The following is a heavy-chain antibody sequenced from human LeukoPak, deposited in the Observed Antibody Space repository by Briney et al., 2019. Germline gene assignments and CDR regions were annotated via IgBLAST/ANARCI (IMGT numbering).Heavy chain of an antibody. CDR3: AREIGGTTGFDY. CDR2: ISGSLSTI. J-gene: IGHJ4*02. Sequence: PGGSLRLSCAASGFTFSGYNMNWVRQAPGKGLEWVSYISGSLSTIYHADSVKGRFTISRDNAKNSLYLQMNSLRAEDTAVYYCAREIGGTTGFDYWGQGTLVTVSS. V-gene: IGHV3-48*01. CDR1: GFTFSGYN. D-gene: IGHD3-16*01.